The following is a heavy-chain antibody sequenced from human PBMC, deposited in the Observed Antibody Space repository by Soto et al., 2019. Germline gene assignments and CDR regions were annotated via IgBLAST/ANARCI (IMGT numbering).Heavy chain of an antibody. J-gene: IGHJ6*02. CDR2: IYYSGST. D-gene: IGHD6-13*01. V-gene: IGHV4-61*01. CDR1: SGSVNSCSYY. Sequence: SDTRCRTCTFSSGSVNSCSYYWRLIRHPPEKGLEWIGYIYYSGSTNYNPYLKSRVTISVDTSKNQFSLKLSYVTAADTAVYYCARDNSIAAGLYYGMDVWGQGTTVTVSS. CDR3: ARDNSIAAGLYYGMDV.